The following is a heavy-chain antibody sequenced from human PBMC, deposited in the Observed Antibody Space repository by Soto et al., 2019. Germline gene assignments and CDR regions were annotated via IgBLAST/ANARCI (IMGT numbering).Heavy chain of an antibody. D-gene: IGHD3-10*01. CDR2: ISSSSSYI. V-gene: IGHV3-21*01. CDR1: GFTFSSYS. Sequence: GGSLRLSCAASGFTFSSYSMNWVRQAPGKGLEWVSSISSSSSYICYADSVKGRFTISRDNAKNSLYLQMNSLRAEDTAVYYCARDRLYGSGSDAFDIWGQGTMVTVSS. CDR3: ARDRLYGSGSDAFDI. J-gene: IGHJ3*02.